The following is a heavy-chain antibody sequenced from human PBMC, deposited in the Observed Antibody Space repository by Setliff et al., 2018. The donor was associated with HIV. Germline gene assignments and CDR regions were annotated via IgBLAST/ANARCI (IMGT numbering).Heavy chain of an antibody. V-gene: IGHV4-4*07. Sequence: KTSETLSLTCTVSGGSISTDYWTWVRQSAGKGLEWIGRIQTSEGTKYNPSLNSRVTVSIDTPKNQFSLDLTSVTAADTAVYYCARGGYGSGNAYYFADWGQGTLVTVSS. D-gene: IGHD3-10*01. CDR3: ARGGYGSGNAYYFAD. CDR1: GGSISTDY. J-gene: IGHJ4*02. CDR2: IQTSEGT.